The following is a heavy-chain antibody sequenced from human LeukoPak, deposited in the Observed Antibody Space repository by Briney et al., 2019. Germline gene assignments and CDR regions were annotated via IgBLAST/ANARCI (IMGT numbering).Heavy chain of an antibody. V-gene: IGHV4-4*02. CDR1: GFTFSSSA. CDR2: IYHSGST. CDR3: ARGLMLLRPKYHRFDP. J-gene: IGHJ5*02. D-gene: IGHD3-16*01. Sequence: GSLRLSCAASGFTFSSSAMSWVRQPPGKGLEWIGEIYHSGSTNYNPSLKSRVTISVDKSKNQFSLKLSSVTAADTAVYYCARGLMLLRPKYHRFDPWGQGTLVTVSS.